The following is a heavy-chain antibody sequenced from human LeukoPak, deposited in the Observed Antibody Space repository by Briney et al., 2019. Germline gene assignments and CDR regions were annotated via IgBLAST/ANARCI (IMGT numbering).Heavy chain of an antibody. CDR3: ARTGIAAAGTPLYYYYGMDV. V-gene: IGHV3-30-3*01. Sequence: GRSLRLSCAASGFTFSSYAMHWVRQAPGKGLEWVAVISYDGSNKYYADSVKGRFTISRDNAKNSLYLQMNSLRAEDTAVYYCARTGIAAAGTPLYYYYGMDVWGQGTTVTVSS. CDR2: ISYDGSNK. D-gene: IGHD6-13*01. CDR1: GFTFSSYA. J-gene: IGHJ6*02.